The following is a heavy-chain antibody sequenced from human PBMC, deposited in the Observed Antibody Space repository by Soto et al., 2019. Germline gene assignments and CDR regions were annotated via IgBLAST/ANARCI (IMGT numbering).Heavy chain of an antibody. D-gene: IGHD6-19*01. CDR2: ISYDGSNK. J-gene: IGHJ4*02. CDR1: GFTFSSYA. CDR3: ARARPSGQWLTGPFDY. V-gene: IGHV3-30-3*01. Sequence: GGSLRLSCAASGFTFSSYAMHWVRQAPGKGLEWVAVISYDGSNKYYADSVKGRFTISRDNFKNTLYLQMNSLRAEDTAVYYCARARPSGQWLTGPFDYWGQGTLVTVSS.